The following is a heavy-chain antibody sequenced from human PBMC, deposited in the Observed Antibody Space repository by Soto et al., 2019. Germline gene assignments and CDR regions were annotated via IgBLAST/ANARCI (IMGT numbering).Heavy chain of an antibody. J-gene: IGHJ6*04. Sequence: RLEWMGWINAGNGNTKYSQKFQGRVTITRDTSASTAYMELSSLRSEDTAVYYFARDDWSSAYSYSVMDVWRNRTTVPVS. CDR2: INAGNGNT. CDR3: ARDDWSSAYSYSVMDV. D-gene: IGHD2-2*01. V-gene: IGHV1-3*01.